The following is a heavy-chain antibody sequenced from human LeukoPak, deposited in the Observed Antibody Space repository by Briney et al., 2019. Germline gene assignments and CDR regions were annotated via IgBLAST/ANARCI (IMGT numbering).Heavy chain of an antibody. V-gene: IGHV4-59*02. Sequence: SETLSLTCSVSVGSVNGHYWSWIRQPPGKGLEWIGYIYSVGSINYNHSLRGRLTISVDPSKSQFSLTLNSVTAADTAVYYCARRAYSGSYYYFDYWGQGILVTVSS. CDR3: ARRAYSGSYYYFDY. CDR2: IYSVGSI. D-gene: IGHD1-26*01. CDR1: VGSVNGHY. J-gene: IGHJ4*02.